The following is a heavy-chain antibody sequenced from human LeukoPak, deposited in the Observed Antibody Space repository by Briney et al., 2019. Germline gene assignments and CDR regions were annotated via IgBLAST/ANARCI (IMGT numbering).Heavy chain of an antibody. CDR3: ATRRDYYYDSSGYYYVFFDY. V-gene: IGHV2-5*02. CDR2: IYWDDDK. J-gene: IGHJ4*02. D-gene: IGHD3-22*01. CDR1: GFSLSTSGVG. Sequence: SGPTLVKPTQTLTLTCTFSGFSLSTSGVGVGWIRQPPGKALEWPALIYWDDDKRYSPSLKSRLTITKDTSKNQVVLTMTNMGPVDTATYYCATRRDYYYDSSGYYYVFFDYWGQGTLVTVSS.